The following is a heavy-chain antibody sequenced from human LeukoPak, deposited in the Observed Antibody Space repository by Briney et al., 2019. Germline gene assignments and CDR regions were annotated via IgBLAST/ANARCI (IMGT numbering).Heavy chain of an antibody. CDR1: GYTFTGYY. CDR2: INPKTLGT. Sequence: ASVKVSCKASGYTFTGYYMHWVRQAPGLGLEWMGWINPKTLGTNYAQKFRGRVTMTRDTSITTVYMELSSLRSDDTAVYYCARDSLSDDSSGYYDFWGQGTLVTVST. J-gene: IGHJ4*02. V-gene: IGHV1-2*02. D-gene: IGHD3-22*01. CDR3: ARDSLSDDSSGYYDF.